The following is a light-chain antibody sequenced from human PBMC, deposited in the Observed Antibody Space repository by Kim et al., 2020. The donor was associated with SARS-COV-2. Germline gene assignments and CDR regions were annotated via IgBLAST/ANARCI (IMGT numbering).Light chain of an antibody. V-gene: IGKV1-12*01. J-gene: IGKJ4*01. CDR2: GAS. CDR3: QQANSFPLT. CDR1: QDINLS. Sequence: DIQMTQSPSFVSAFVGDRVTITCRASQDINLSLAWYQQRPGKAPRLLIYGASFLQTGVPSRFSGSASGPEFTLTINTLQPEDFGTYYCQQANSFPLTFGGGTQVDI.